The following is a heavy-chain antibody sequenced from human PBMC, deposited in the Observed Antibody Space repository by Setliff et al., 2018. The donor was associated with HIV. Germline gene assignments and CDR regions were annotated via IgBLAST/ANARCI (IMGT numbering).Heavy chain of an antibody. CDR3: ARWGSGSYERVFDY. D-gene: IGHD1-26*01. CDR1: GFRFRSYW. CDR2: VKQDGTET. V-gene: IGHV3-7*01. Sequence: GGSLRLSCAASGFRFRSYWMSWVRQAPGKGLESVANVKQDGTETLYVDSVKGRFTISRDNANNLVYLQMNSLRVEDTAVYFCARWGSGSYERVFDYLGQGMLVTVSS. J-gene: IGHJ4*02.